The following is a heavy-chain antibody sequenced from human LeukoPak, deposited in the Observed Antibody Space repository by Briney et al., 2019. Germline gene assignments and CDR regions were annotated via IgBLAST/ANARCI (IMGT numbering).Heavy chain of an antibody. J-gene: IGHJ3*02. CDR2: IYTSGST. D-gene: IGHD2-15*01. Sequence: SETLSLTCTVSGGSISSGSYYWSWIRQPAGKGLEWIGRIYTSGSTNYNPSLKSRVTISVDTSKNQFSLKLSSVTAADTAVYYCAREGFGSGDAFDIWGQGTMVTVSS. CDR3: AREGFGSGDAFDI. CDR1: GGSISSGSYY. V-gene: IGHV4-61*02.